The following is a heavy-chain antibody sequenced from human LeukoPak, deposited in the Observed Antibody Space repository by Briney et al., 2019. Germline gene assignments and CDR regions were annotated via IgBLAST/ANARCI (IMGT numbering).Heavy chain of an antibody. CDR2: IYYGGST. Sequence: SETLSLTCTVSGGSISSHYWSWIRQPPGKGLEWIGYIYYGGSTNYNPSLKSRVTISVDTSKNQFSLKLSSVTAADTAVYYCASVNYYGSGSPYFDYWGQGTLVTVSS. J-gene: IGHJ4*02. D-gene: IGHD3-10*01. CDR1: GGSISSHY. CDR3: ASVNYYGSGSPYFDY. V-gene: IGHV4-59*11.